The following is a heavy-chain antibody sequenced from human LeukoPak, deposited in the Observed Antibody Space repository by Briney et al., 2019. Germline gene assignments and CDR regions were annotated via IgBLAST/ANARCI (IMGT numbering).Heavy chain of an antibody. CDR1: GFTFSSYG. D-gene: IGHD6-19*01. J-gene: IGHJ4*02. CDR2: ISYDGSNK. V-gene: IGHV3-30*18. CDR3: AKVSTGIAVEALDY. Sequence: GRSLRLSCAASGFTFSSYGMRWVRQAPGKGLEWVAVISYDGSNKYYADSVKGRFTISRDNSKNTLYLQMNSLRAEDTAVYYCAKVSTGIAVEALDYWGQGTLVTVSS.